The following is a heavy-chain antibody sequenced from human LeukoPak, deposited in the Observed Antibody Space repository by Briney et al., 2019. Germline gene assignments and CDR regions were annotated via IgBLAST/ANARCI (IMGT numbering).Heavy chain of an antibody. Sequence: SGTLSLTCAVSGGSISSSNWWSWVRQPPGRGLEWIGYIYYSGSTNYNPSLKSRITISVDTSKNQFSLKLSSVTAADTAVYYCARGITMIVPRGNWFDPWGQGTLVTVSS. CDR1: GGSISSSNW. D-gene: IGHD3-22*01. CDR2: IYYSGST. V-gene: IGHV4-4*02. CDR3: ARGITMIVPRGNWFDP. J-gene: IGHJ5*02.